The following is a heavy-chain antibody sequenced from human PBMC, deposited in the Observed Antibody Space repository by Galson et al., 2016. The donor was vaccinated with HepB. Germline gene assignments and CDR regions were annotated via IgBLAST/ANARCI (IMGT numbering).Heavy chain of an antibody. D-gene: IGHD2/OR15-2a*01. J-gene: IGHJ4*02. V-gene: IGHV1-18*01. CDR3: ARDVQYGFDS. Sequence: SVKVSCKASGYTFTTSGISWVRQAPGQGLEWMGWISTYSGNTKYAQKFQGGLTLTTDSSTTTAYMGLRSLRFDDTALYYCARDVQYGFDSWGQGTLVTVAS. CDR1: GYTFTTSG. CDR2: ISTYSGNT.